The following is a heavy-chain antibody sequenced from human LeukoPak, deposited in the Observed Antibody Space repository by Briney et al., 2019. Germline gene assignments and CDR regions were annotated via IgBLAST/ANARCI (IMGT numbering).Heavy chain of an antibody. J-gene: IGHJ6*03. D-gene: IGHD2-21*02. CDR3: ARCLIVTVAARGYRCYMDV. V-gene: IGHV4-34*01. CDR1: GGSFNGHY. CDR2: ISHSGNT. Sequence: SETLSLSCGVYGGSFNGHYWSWIRQPPGKGLEWIGEISHSGNTNYNPSLKSRVTMSVDMSTKQLSLRLSSVTAADTAVYYCARCLIVTVAARGYRCYMDVWGNGTTVAVSS.